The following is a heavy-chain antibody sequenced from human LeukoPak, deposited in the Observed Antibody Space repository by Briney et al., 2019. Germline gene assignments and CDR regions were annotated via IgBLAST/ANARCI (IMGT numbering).Heavy chain of an antibody. CDR1: GGSISSGGYY. CDR2: IYYSGST. D-gene: IGHD3-22*01. Sequence: SETLSLTCTVSGGSISSGGYYWSWIRQPPGKGLEWIGYIYYSGSTNYNPSLKSRVTISADTSRNQFSLKLSSVTAADTAVYYCARRSVRYDSSRYYNWFDPWGQGTLLTVSS. J-gene: IGHJ5*02. CDR3: ARRSVRYDSSRYYNWFDP. V-gene: IGHV4-61*08.